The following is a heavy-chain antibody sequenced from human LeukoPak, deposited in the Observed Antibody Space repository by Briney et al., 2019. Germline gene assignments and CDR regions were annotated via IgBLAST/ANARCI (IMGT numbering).Heavy chain of an antibody. CDR2: IYTSGST. Sequence: SDTLSLTCTVSGGSISSYYWSWIRQPAGKGLEWIGRIYTSGSTNYNPSLKSRVTMSVDTSKNQFSLKLSSVTAADTAVYYCARDSGNLVPAAIWEWGQGTLVTVSS. V-gene: IGHV4-4*07. D-gene: IGHD2-2*01. CDR3: ARDSGNLVPAAIWE. J-gene: IGHJ4*02. CDR1: GGSISSYY.